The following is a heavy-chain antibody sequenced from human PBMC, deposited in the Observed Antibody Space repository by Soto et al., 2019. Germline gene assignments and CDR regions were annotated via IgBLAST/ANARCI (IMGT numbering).Heavy chain of an antibody. V-gene: IGHV1-2*02. CDR1: GYTFTGYY. J-gene: IGHJ6*02. CDR3: ASIGRNNWNLLPAYGMDV. D-gene: IGHD1-7*01. Sequence: QVQLVQSGAEVKKPGASVKVSCKASGYTFTGYYMHWVRQAPEQGLEWMGWINPNSGGTNYAQKFQGRVTMNRDTSISIAYMELRRLRSDDTDVYYCASIGRNNWNLLPAYGMDVWGQGTTVSVSS. CDR2: INPNSGGT.